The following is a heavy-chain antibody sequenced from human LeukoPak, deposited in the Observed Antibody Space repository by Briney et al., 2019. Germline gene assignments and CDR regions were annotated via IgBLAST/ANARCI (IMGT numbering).Heavy chain of an antibody. D-gene: IGHD6-13*01. CDR1: GFTFTSSA. V-gene: IGHV1-58*01. CDR2: IVVGSGNT. J-gene: IGHJ6*02. Sequence: GTSVKVSCKASGFTFTSSAVQWVRQARGQRLEWIGWIVVGSGNTNYAQKFQERVTITRDMSTSTAYMELSSLRSENTAVYYCARALIAAAGTGYYYYGMDVWGQGTTVTVSS. CDR3: ARALIAAAGTGYYYYGMDV.